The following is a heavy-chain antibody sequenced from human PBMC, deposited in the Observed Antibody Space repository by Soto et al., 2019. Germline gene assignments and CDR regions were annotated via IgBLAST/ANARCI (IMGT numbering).Heavy chain of an antibody. V-gene: IGHV1-69*06. CDR3: ARQSAGYSGYDGINYYYYYGMDV. Sequence: SVKVSCKASGGTFSSYAISWVRQAPGQGLEWTGGIIPIFGTANYAQKFQGRVTITADKSTSTAYMELSSLRSEDTAVYYCARQSAGYSGYDGINYYYYYGMDVWGQGTTVTVSS. CDR1: GGTFSSYA. J-gene: IGHJ6*02. D-gene: IGHD5-12*01. CDR2: IIPIFGTA.